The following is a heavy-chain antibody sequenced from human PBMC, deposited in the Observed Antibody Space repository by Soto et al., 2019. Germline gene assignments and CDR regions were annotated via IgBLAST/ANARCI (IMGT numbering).Heavy chain of an antibody. Sequence: GGSLRLSCAASGFTFSDYYMSWIRQAPGKGLEWVSYITSSGSTIYYADSVKGRFTISRDNAKNSLYLQMNSLRAEDTAMYYCARDFKGVFVVVVAARGTYFASGGQGTLVTVSP. CDR2: ITSSGSTI. V-gene: IGHV3-11*01. D-gene: IGHD2-15*01. J-gene: IGHJ4*02. CDR1: GFTFSDYY. CDR3: ARDFKGVFVVVVAARGTYFAS.